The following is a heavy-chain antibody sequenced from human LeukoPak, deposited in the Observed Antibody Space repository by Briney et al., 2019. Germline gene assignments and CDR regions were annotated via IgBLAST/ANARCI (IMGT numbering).Heavy chain of an antibody. V-gene: IGHV1-69*01. CDR3: ARTIIPTASYFYYYMDV. D-gene: IGHD2-2*01. Sequence: SVKVSCKASGVTLSSNAISWVRQAPGQGLEWMGVIIPIFRTTNYAQMFQGRVTITADESTSTAYMELSSLRSEDTAVYYCARTIIPTASYFYYYMDVWGKGTTVTVSS. CDR2: IIPIFRTT. CDR1: GVTLSSNA. J-gene: IGHJ6*03.